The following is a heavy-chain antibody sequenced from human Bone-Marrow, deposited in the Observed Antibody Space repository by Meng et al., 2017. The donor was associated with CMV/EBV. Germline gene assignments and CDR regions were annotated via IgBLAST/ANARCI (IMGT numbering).Heavy chain of an antibody. CDR2: INPNSGAT. V-gene: IGHV1-2*02. CDR1: GYTFIDYY. J-gene: IGHJ4*02. D-gene: IGHD5-12*01. CDR3: ARPGGYSGYDRDSSCWYKN. Sequence: ASVKVSCKTSGYTFIDYYIHWVRQVPGQGLEWMGWINPNSGATNFAQRFQGRVTMTRETSITTVYMELSSLRSEDTAVYYCARPGGYSGYDRDSSCWYKNWGQGTLVTVSS.